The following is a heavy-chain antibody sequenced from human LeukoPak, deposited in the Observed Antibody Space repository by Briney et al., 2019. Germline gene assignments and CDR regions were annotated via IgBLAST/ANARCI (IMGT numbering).Heavy chain of an antibody. CDR1: GFTFSSYW. Sequence: PGGSLRLSCAASGFTFSSYWKNWVRQTPGKGLEWVANIKQDGSEKYYVDPVEGRFTISRDNAKNSLYLQMNSLRAEDTAVYYCARWIGGFDYWGQGALVTVSS. V-gene: IGHV3-7*01. J-gene: IGHJ4*02. D-gene: IGHD3-10*01. CDR2: IKQDGSEK. CDR3: ARWIGGFDY.